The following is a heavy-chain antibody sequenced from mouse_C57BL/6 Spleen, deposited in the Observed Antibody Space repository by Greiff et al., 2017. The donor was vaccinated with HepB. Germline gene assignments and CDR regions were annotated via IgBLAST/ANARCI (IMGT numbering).Heavy chain of an antibody. V-gene: IGHV1-80*01. CDR1: GYAFSSYW. J-gene: IGHJ3*01. D-gene: IGHD3-2*01. Sequence: VQLQESGAELVKPGASVKISCKASGYAFSSYWMNWVKQRPGKGLEWIGQIYPGDGDTNYNGKFKGKATLTADKSSSTAYMQLSSLTSEDAAVYFCARRVDSSFAYWGQGTLVTVSA. CDR3: ARRVDSSFAY. CDR2: IYPGDGDT.